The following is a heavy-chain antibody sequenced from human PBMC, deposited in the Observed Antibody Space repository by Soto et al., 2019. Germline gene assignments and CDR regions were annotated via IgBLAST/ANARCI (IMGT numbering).Heavy chain of an antibody. V-gene: IGHV3-23*01. CDR3: AKDVHYDIVTGIEYFDH. CDR2: ISGTGRVT. D-gene: IGHD3-9*01. CDR1: GFTCSSYA. J-gene: IGHJ1*01. Sequence: EVQLLESGGGLVQPGGSLKISCAVSGFTCSSYAMSWVRQAPGKGLEWVSGISGTGRVTNYAESVKGRFTISRDNPKNTLSLEMKSLRAEYTAVYYCAKDVHYDIVTGIEYFDHWGQGTLVTVSS.